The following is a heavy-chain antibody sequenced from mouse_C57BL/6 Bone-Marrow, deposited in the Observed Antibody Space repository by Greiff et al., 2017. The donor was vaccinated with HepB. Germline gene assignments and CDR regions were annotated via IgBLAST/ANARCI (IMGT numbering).Heavy chain of an antibody. CDR3: ATGGTTVVATPWYFDV. V-gene: IGHV1-26*01. Sequence: VQLQQSGPELVKPGASVKISCKASGYTFTDYYMNWVKQSHGKSLEWIGDINPNNGGTSYNQKFKGKATLTVDKSSSTAYMALRSLTSEDSAVYYCATGGTTVVATPWYFDVWGTGTTVTVSS. CDR1: GYTFTDYY. D-gene: IGHD1-1*01. CDR2: INPNNGGT. J-gene: IGHJ1*03.